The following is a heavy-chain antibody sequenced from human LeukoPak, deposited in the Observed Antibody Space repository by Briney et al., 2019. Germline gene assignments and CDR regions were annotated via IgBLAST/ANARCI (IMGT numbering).Heavy chain of an antibody. D-gene: IGHD2-8*02. Sequence: SETLSLTCTVSGVSISSGGYYWSWIRQHPGKGLEWIGYIYYSGSTYYNPSLKSRVTISVDTSKNQFSLKLSSVTAADTAVYYCARSGAYGRDFDYWGQGTLVTVSS. CDR2: IYYSGST. J-gene: IGHJ4*02. CDR1: GVSISSGGYY. V-gene: IGHV4-31*03. CDR3: ARSGAYGRDFDY.